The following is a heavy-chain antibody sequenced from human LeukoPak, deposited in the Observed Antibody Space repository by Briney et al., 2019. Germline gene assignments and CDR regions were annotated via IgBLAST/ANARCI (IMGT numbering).Heavy chain of an antibody. V-gene: IGHV5-51*01. CDR2: IFPADSDT. D-gene: IGHD3-22*01. CDR3: ARHWDSNGYYYNFDY. Sequence: GESLKISCKGSGYTFSDHWIGWVRQMPGKGLEWMGIIFPADSDTRYSPSFQGQVTISADKSINTAYLQWSSLEASDTAMYYCARHWDSNGYYYNFDYWGQGTLVTVSS. J-gene: IGHJ4*02. CDR1: GYTFSDHW.